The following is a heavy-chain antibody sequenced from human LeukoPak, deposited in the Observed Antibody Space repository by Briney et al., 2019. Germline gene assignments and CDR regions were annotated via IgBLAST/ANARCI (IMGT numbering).Heavy chain of an antibody. Sequence: SETLSLTCTVSGGSISSYYWSWIRQPPAKGLEWIGYIYYSGSTNSNTSLKIRVTISVDTSKNQSSLKLSSVTAADTAVYYCARGTGGVIAPFDYWGQGTLVTVSS. J-gene: IGHJ4*02. CDR2: IYYSGST. D-gene: IGHD3-16*02. CDR3: ARGTGGVIAPFDY. CDR1: GGSISSYY. V-gene: IGHV4-59*01.